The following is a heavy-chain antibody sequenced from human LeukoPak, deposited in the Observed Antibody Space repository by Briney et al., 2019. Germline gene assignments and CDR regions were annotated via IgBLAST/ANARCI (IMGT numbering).Heavy chain of an antibody. CDR3: ARGGTYYYYMDV. V-gene: IGHV1-8*01. CDR1: GYTFISYD. J-gene: IGHJ6*03. Sequence: ASVKVSCKASGYTFISYDINWVRQATGQGLEWMGWMNPNSGNTGYAQKFQGRVTMTRNTSISTAYMELSSLRSEDTAVYYCARGGTYYYYMDVWGKGTTVTVSS. CDR2: MNPNSGNT.